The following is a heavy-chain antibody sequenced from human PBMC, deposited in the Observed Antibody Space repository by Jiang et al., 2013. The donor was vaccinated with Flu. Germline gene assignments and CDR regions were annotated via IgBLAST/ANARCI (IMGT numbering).Heavy chain of an antibody. CDR2: IIPILGIA. CDR3: AREVRRYDFWSGLIDY. J-gene: IGHJ4*02. V-gene: IGHV1-69*04. D-gene: IGHD3-3*01. CDR1: GGTFSSYA. Sequence: GAEVKKPGSSVKVSCKASGGTFSSYAISWVRQAPGQGLEWMGRIIPILGIANYAQKFQGRVTITADKSTSTAYMELSSLRSEDTAVYYCAREVRRYDFWSGLIDYWGQGTLVTVSS.